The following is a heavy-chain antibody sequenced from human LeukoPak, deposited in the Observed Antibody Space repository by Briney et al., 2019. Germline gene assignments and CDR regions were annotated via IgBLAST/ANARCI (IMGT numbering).Heavy chain of an antibody. CDR2: INSDGSST. CDR3: ARDRRETYCGGDCYSGSIDY. D-gene: IGHD2-21*02. V-gene: IGHV3-74*01. J-gene: IGHJ4*02. CDR1: GFTFSNYYW. Sequence: PGRSLRLSCAASGFTFSNYYWMHWVRQAPGKGLVWVSRINSDGSSTSYADSVKGRFTISRDNAKNTLYLQMNTLRAEDTAVYYCARDRRETYCGGDCYSGSIDYWGQGTLVTVSS.